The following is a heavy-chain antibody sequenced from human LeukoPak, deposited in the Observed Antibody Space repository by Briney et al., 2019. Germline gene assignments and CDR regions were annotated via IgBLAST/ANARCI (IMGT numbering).Heavy chain of an antibody. CDR1: GGSISSGDYY. V-gene: IGHV4-30-4*01. Sequence: SQTLSLTCTVSGGSISSGDYYWGWVRQPPGKGLEWIGYIYYSGSTYYNPSLKSRVTISVDTSKNQFSLKLSSVTAADTAVYYCARVGFIVGAKGLNWFDPWGQGTLVTVSS. D-gene: IGHD1-26*01. J-gene: IGHJ5*02. CDR2: IYYSGST. CDR3: ARVGFIVGAKGLNWFDP.